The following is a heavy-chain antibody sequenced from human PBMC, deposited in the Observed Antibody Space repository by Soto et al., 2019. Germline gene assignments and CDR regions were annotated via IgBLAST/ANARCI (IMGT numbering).Heavy chain of an antibody. V-gene: IGHV1-69*13. J-gene: IGHJ6*02. Sequence: ASVKVSCKASGGTFSSYATSWVRQAPGQGLEWMGGIIPIFGTANYAQKFQGRVTITADESTSTAYMELSSLRSEDTAVYYCARGTRPSNYDILSSPYYYGMDVWGQGTTVTVSS. CDR2: IIPIFGTA. D-gene: IGHD3-9*01. CDR1: GGTFSSYA. CDR3: ARGTRPSNYDILSSPYYYGMDV.